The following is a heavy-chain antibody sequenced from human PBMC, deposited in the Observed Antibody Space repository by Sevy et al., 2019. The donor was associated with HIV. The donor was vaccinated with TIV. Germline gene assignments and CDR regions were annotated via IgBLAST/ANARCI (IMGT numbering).Heavy chain of an antibody. J-gene: IGHJ4*02. V-gene: IGHV3-53*01. CDR3: ARVTVRGFDY. CDR1: GFTVSSNY. D-gene: IGHD3-10*01. CDR2: LYSGGST. Sequence: GGSLRLSCTASGFTVSSNYMSWVRQAPGKGLEWVSVLYSGGSTYYADSVKGRFTMSRDNSKNTLYLQMNSLRAEDTAVYYCARVTVRGFDYWGQGTLVTVSS.